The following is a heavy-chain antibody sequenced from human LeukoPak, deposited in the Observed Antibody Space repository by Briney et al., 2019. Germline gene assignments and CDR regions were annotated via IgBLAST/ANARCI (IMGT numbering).Heavy chain of an antibody. Sequence: QPGGSLRLSCAASGFTFSSYWMSWVRQAPGKGLEWVANIKQDGSEKYYVDSVKGRFTISRDNAKNSLYLQMNSLRAEDTAVYYCARALLDIVVVVRSGSYFDYWGQGTLVTVSS. CDR3: ARALLDIVVVVRSGSYFDY. CDR1: GFTFSSYW. J-gene: IGHJ4*02. D-gene: IGHD2-15*01. V-gene: IGHV3-7*01. CDR2: IKQDGSEK.